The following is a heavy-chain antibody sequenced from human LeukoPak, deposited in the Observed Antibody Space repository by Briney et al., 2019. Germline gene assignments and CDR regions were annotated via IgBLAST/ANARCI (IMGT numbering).Heavy chain of an antibody. V-gene: IGHV4-4*09. CDR1: GVSISRFY. CDR3: VQTTGWPGLDY. Sequence: PSETLSLTCTTSGVSISRFYWSWVRQPPGKGLEWIGNIYNGVPTFFNPSLKSRVTISVDTSRRQFSLELASVTAADTAVYYCVQTTGWPGLDYWGQGILATVSS. CDR2: IYNGVPT. J-gene: IGHJ4*02. D-gene: IGHD6-19*01.